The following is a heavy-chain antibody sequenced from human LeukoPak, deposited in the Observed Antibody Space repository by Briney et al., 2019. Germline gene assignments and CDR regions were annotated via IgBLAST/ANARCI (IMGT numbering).Heavy chain of an antibody. CDR1: GFTFTSYS. D-gene: IGHD3-10*01. CDR2: ISSSSRTM. J-gene: IGHJ6*02. V-gene: IGHV3-48*01. CDR3: AKVLGSRIYYYYYGMDV. Sequence: PGGSLRLSCAASGFTFTSYSMNWVRQAPGKGLEWVSYISSSSRTMYYADSVKGRFTISRDNSKNTLYLQMNSLRAEDTAVYYCAKVLGSRIYYYYYGMDVWGQGTTVTVSS.